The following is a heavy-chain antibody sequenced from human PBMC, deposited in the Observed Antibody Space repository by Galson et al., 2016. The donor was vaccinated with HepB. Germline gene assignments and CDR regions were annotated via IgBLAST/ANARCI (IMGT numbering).Heavy chain of an antibody. J-gene: IGHJ6*02. Sequence: LRLSCAASGFTVNSYGVHWVRQTPGKRLEWMAVMSYDGSTKKYADSVKGRFTISRDNSKNTVYLQMNRLRPEDTAVYYCAREVHSDDFWSGYTLSYYGMAVWGQGTAVTVPS. D-gene: IGHD3-3*01. V-gene: IGHV3-30*03. CDR1: GFTVNSYG. CDR3: AREVHSDDFWSGYTLSYYGMAV. CDR2: MSYDGSTK.